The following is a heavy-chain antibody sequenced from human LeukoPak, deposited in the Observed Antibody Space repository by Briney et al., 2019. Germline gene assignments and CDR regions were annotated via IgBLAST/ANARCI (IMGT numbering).Heavy chain of an antibody. J-gene: IGHJ3*02. CDR2: IKQDGSEK. CDR1: GFTFSSYW. D-gene: IGHD3-3*01. V-gene: IGHV3-7*01. CDR3: ARVSYDWYEDAFDI. Sequence: PGGSLRLSCAASGFTFSSYWMSWVRQAPGKGLEWVANIKQDGSEKYYVDSVKGRFTISRDNAKNSLYLQMNSLRAEDTAVYYCARVSYDWYEDAFDIWGQGTMVTVSS.